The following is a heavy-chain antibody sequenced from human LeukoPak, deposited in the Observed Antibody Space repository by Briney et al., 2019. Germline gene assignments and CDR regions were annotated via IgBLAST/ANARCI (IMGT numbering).Heavy chain of an antibody. Sequence: SETLSLTCTVSGGSISSYYWSWIRQPPGKGLEWIGYIYYSGSTNYNPSLKSRVTISVDTSKNQFSLELSSVTAADTAVYYCARGTYDFWSGYSWDAFDIWGQGTMVTVSS. CDR3: ARGTYDFWSGYSWDAFDI. V-gene: IGHV4-59*01. CDR1: GGSISSYY. D-gene: IGHD3-3*01. CDR2: IYYSGST. J-gene: IGHJ3*02.